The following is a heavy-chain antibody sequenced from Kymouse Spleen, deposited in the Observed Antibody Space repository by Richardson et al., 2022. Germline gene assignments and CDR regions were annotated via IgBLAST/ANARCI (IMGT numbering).Heavy chain of an antibody. Sequence: QLQLQESGPGLVKPSETLSLTCTVSGGSISSSSYYWGWIRQPPGKGLEWIGSIYYSGSTYYNPSLKSRVTISVDTSKNQFSLKLSSVTAADTAVYYCARHGEQQLEDWFDPWGQGTLVTVSS. D-gene: IGHD6-13*01. CDR1: GGSISSSSYY. CDR3: ARHGEQQLEDWFDP. CDR2: IYYSGST. J-gene: IGHJ5*02. V-gene: IGHV4-39*01.